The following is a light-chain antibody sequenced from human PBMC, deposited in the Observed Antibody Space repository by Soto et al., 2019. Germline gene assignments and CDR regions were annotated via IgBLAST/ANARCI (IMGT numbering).Light chain of an antibody. J-gene: IGKJ1*01. CDR2: LAS. CDR3: QQYGTSSRT. V-gene: IGKV1-5*03. Sequence: DIQMTQSPSTLSAFVGDRVTITLLASQTISTSLAWYQQKPGKAPKLLIYLASTLQSGVPARFSGSGSATEFTLSISSLQPDDFATYYCQQYGTSSRTFGQGTKVDIK. CDR1: QTISTS.